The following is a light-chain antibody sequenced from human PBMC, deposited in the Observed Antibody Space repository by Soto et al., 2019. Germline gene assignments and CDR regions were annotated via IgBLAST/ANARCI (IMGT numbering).Light chain of an antibody. CDR3: HQYDNSPWT. V-gene: IGKV3-20*01. Sequence: EVVLTQSPGTLSLSPGERATLSCRASQSVSSSYLAWYQQKPGQAPRLLIFGASSTATGIPDRFSGSGSGTDFTLTISRLEPEDCAVYYCHQYDNSPWTFGQGTKVEIK. CDR2: GAS. CDR1: QSVSSSY. J-gene: IGKJ1*01.